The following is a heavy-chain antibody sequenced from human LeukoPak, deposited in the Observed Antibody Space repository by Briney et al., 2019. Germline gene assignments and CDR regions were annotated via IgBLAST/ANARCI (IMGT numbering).Heavy chain of an antibody. J-gene: IGHJ6*03. D-gene: IGHD3-3*01. CDR2: ISSSLDSSM. V-gene: IGHV3-48*01. Sequence: AGGSLRLSCAASGFTFNVYSMNWVRQAPGKGLEWVSFISSSLDSSMYYADSVKGRFTISRDNAKNSLYLQMNSLRAEDTAVYYCARGVRDILSGYYTDYYFYYMDAWGKGTTVTVSS. CDR1: GFTFNVYS. CDR3: ARGVRDILSGYYTDYYFYYMDA.